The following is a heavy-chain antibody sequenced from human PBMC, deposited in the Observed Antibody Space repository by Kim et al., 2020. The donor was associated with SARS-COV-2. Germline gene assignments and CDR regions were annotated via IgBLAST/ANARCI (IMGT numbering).Heavy chain of an antibody. V-gene: IGHV3-11*01. Sequence: ESVEGRVTISRDNAKNALYLQMNSLRVEDTAVYYCARVGGTSFDYYYHMDVWGRGTTVTVSS. J-gene: IGHJ6*03. CDR3: ARVGGTSFDYYYHMDV. D-gene: IGHD1-26*01.